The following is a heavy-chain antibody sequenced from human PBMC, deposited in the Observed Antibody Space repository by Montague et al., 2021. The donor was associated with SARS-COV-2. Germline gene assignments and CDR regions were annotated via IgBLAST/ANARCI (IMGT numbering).Heavy chain of an antibody. D-gene: IGHD1-26*01. V-gene: IGHV4-39*01. CDR1: GGSISSSIYY. CDR2: IYYSGGT. CDR3: AYMGVGTAELAD. Sequence: SETLSLTCTVSGGSISSSIYYWAWIRQPPGKGLEWIGSIYYSGGTYSNPSLKSRVTISVDTSKNQFSLKLSSVTATDTAVYFCAYMGVGTAELADWGQGTPVTVSS. J-gene: IGHJ4*02.